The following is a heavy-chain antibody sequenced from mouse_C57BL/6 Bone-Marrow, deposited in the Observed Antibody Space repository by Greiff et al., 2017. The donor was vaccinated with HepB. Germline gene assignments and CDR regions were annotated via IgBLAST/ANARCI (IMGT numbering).Heavy chain of an antibody. J-gene: IGHJ4*01. CDR3: ARYKALYYGRSYDYAMDY. CDR2: IRNKDNGYTT. V-gene: IGHV7-3*01. Sequence: EVQGVESGGGLVQPGGSLSLSCAASGFTFTDYYMSWVRQPPGKALEWLGFIRNKDNGYTTEYSSSVKGRFTISRDNSESILYLQMNALRAEDSATYDGARYKALYYGRSYDYAMDYWGQGTSVTVSS. D-gene: IGHD1-1*01. CDR1: GFTFTDYY.